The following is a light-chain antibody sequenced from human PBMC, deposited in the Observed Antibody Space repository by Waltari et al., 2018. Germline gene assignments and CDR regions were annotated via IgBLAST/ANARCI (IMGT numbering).Light chain of an antibody. V-gene: IGLV2-14*03. CDR1: SRDVGNYDW. Sequence: QSALTQPASVSGSPGQSITISCTGTSRDVGNYDWVSWYQQHPGKAPKVVIFDVSYRPSGVSNRFSGSKSGNTASLTISVLQAEDEADYYCTSYTSSHSLVFGTGTKVTVL. J-gene: IGLJ1*01. CDR3: TSYTSSHSLV. CDR2: DVS.